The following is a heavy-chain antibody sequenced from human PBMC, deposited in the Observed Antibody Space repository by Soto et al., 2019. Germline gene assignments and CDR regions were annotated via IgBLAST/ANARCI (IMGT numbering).Heavy chain of an antibody. CDR3: ARVSLGYCSGGSCFLDAFDI. CDR1: GGSISSYY. CDR2: IYYSGST. D-gene: IGHD2-15*01. J-gene: IGHJ3*02. V-gene: IGHV4-59*01. Sequence: SETLSLTCTVSGGSISSYYWSWTRQPPGKGMDCIVYIYYSGSTNYNLSLKSRVTISVDTSKNQFFLKLSSVTAADTAVYYCARVSLGYCSGGSCFLDAFDIWGQGTMVTVSS.